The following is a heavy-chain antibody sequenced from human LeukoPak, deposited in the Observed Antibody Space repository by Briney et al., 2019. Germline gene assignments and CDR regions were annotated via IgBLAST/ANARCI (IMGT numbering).Heavy chain of an antibody. CDR3: ARSIPVDGNLPFDN. CDR2: LYSGGTT. CDR1: GFSVSGNY. Sequence: GGALRLSCTASGFSVSGNYMSWVRQAPGKGLEWVSSLYSGGTTLYSDSVKGRFTVSRDNSRNTLYLQMNSLRAEDTAVYYCARSIPVDGNLPFDNWGQGTLVTVSS. J-gene: IGHJ4*02. D-gene: IGHD6-19*01. V-gene: IGHV3-53*01.